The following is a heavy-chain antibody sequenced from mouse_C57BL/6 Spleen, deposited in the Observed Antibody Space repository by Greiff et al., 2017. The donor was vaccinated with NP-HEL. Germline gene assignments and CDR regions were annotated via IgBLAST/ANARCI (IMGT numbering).Heavy chain of an antibody. CDR3: ARHLFITTVGGY. J-gene: IGHJ2*01. V-gene: IGHV1-55*01. CDR2: IYPGSGST. Sequence: VQLQQPGAELVKPGASVKMSCKASGYTFTSYWITWVKQRPGQGLEWIGDIYPGSGSTNYNEKFKSKATLTVDTSSSTAYMQLSSLTSEDSAVYYCARHLFITTVGGYWGQGTTLTVSS. D-gene: IGHD1-1*01. CDR1: GYTFTSYW.